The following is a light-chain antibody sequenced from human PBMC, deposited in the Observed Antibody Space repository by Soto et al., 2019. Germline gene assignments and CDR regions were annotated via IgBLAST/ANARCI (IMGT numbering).Light chain of an antibody. V-gene: IGKV3-15*01. CDR2: GAS. Sequence: EIVMTQSTATLSVSPGERATLSCRASQSVDNNLAWYQQKPGQAPRLLIYGASTRATGIPARFSGSGSGTEFTLTINSLQSEDFAVYYCQQYNNWPRTFGQGTKV. CDR1: QSVDNN. J-gene: IGKJ1*01. CDR3: QQYNNWPRT.